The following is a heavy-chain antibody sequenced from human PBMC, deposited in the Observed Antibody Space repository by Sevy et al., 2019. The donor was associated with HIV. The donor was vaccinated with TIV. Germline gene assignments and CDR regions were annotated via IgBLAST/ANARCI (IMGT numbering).Heavy chain of an antibody. D-gene: IGHD1-1*01. J-gene: IGHJ4*02. Sequence: ASVKVSCKASGGTFSDFGFHWVRQAPGQGLEWMGGIIPIFGTPNYAQQFLGRVTIIADESTSTVYVELNRLTSDYTAVYYCATSGTTGTTSHFGYWGQGTLVTVSS. V-gene: IGHV1-69*13. CDR1: GGTFSDFG. CDR2: IIPIFGTP. CDR3: ATSGTTGTTSHFGY.